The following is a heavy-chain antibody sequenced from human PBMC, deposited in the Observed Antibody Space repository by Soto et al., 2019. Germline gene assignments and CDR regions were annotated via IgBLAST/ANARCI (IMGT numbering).Heavy chain of an antibody. CDR2: IYPGDSDT. V-gene: IGHV5-51*01. CDR3: AASIFYYGMDV. Sequence: GESLKISCKGPGYTFTNYWIGWVRQMPGKGLEWMGIIYPGDSDTKYNPSFQGQVTISADKSITTTYLRWTSLKASDTAIYYCAASIFYYGMDVWGQGTTVTVSS. J-gene: IGHJ6*02. CDR1: GYTFTNYW.